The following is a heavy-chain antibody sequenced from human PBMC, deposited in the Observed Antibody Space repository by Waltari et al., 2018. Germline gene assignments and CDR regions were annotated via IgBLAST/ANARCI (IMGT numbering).Heavy chain of an antibody. CDR2: IYTSGST. Sequence: QVQLQESGPGLVKPSETLSLTCTVSGGSISSYYWSWIRQPAGKGLEWIGRIYTSGSTTYNPSRKSRVTMSVDTSKNQFSLKLSSVTAADTAVYYCARRHSVDYGSGTIHYYYYMDVWGKGTRSPSP. V-gene: IGHV4-4*07. J-gene: IGHJ6*03. CDR1: GGSISSYY. CDR3: ARRHSVDYGSGTIHYYYYMDV. D-gene: IGHD3-10*01.